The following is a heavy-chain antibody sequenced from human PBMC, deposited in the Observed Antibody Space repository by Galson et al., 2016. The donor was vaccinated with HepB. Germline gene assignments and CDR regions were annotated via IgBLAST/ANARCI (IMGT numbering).Heavy chain of an antibody. J-gene: IGHJ6*03. CDR1: GFTFSDWD. V-gene: IGHV3-30-3*01. D-gene: IGHD1-26*01. Sequence: SLRLSCAATGFTFSDWDLHWARKAPGKGLDWVAVISKTGDTTFYGDSVKGRFTISRDNSKNTVDLQIHSLRSEDAAVYFCARDFKLGAPDYMDVWGKGTTVTVS. CDR2: ISKTGDTT. CDR3: ARDFKLGAPDYMDV.